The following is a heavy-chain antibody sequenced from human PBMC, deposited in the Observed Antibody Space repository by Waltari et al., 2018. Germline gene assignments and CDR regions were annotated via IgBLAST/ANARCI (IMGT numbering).Heavy chain of an antibody. CDR2: IIPIFGTA. CDR3: ARDLTPGIAVAGTEDAFDI. D-gene: IGHD6-19*01. CDR1: GGTFSSYA. V-gene: IGHV1-69*14. J-gene: IGHJ3*02. Sequence: QVQLVQSGAEVKKPGSSVKVSCKASGGTFSSYAISWVRQAPGQGLEWMGGIIPIFGTANYAQKFQGRVTITADKSTSTAYMELSSLRSEDTAVYYCARDLTPGIAVAGTEDAFDIWGQGTMVTVSS.